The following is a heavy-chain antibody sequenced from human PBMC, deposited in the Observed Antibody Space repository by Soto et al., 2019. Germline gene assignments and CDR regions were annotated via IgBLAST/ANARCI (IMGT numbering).Heavy chain of an antibody. V-gene: IGHV4-34*01. D-gene: IGHD2-2*01. CDR1: GGSLSGYY. CDR2: INHSGST. CDR3: ARLGGYCSSSSCYGYYGMDV. Sequence: SETLSLTCAVYGGSLSGYYWTWIRQPPGKGLEWIGEINHSGSTYYNPSLESRVTISVDTSKNQFSLKVTSVTVADTAVYYCARLGGYCSSSSCYGYYGMDVWGQGTMVTVS. J-gene: IGHJ6*02.